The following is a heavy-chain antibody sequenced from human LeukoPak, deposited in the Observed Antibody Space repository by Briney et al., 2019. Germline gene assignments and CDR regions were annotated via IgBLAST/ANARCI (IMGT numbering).Heavy chain of an antibody. CDR3: AKDPYSSSWYFYDY. V-gene: IGHV3-23*01. Sequence: PGGSLRLSCAASGFTFSNYAMSWVRQAPGKGLEWVSAISGSGGSTYYADPVKGRFTISRDNSKNTLYLQMNSLRAEDTAVYYCAKDPYSSSWYFYDYWGQGTLVTVSS. D-gene: IGHD6-13*01. CDR2: ISGSGGST. CDR1: GFTFSNYA. J-gene: IGHJ4*02.